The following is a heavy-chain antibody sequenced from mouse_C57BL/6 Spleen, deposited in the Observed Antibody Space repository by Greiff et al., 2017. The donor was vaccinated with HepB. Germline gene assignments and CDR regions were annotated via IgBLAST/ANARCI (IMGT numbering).Heavy chain of an antibody. CDR1: GFNIKDYY. CDR3: ARVGIYYGNFLDY. CDR2: IDPEDGET. J-gene: IGHJ2*01. Sequence: EVQLQQSGAELVKPGASVKLSCTASGFNIKDYYMPWVKQRTEQRLEWIGRIDPEDGETKYAPKFQGKATITADTSSNTAYLQLSSLTSEDTAVYYCARVGIYYGNFLDYWGQGTTLTVSS. D-gene: IGHD2-1*01. V-gene: IGHV14-2*01.